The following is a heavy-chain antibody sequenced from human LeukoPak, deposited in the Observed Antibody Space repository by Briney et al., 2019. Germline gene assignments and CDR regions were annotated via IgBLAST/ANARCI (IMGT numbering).Heavy chain of an antibody. CDR3: ARDGEYCSSTSCYAAPSDY. V-gene: IGHV1-2*02. CDR2: INPNSGGT. Sequence: ASVKVSCKASGYTFTGYYMHWVRQAPGQGPEWMGWINPNSGGTNYAQKFQGRVTMTRDTSISTAYMELSRLRSDDTAVYYCARDGEYCSSTSCYAAPSDYWGQGTLVTVSS. J-gene: IGHJ4*02. CDR1: GYTFTGYY. D-gene: IGHD2-2*01.